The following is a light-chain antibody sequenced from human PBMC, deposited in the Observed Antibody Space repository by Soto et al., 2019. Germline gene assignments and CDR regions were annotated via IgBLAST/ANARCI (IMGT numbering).Light chain of an antibody. V-gene: IGKV3-15*01. J-gene: IGKJ4*01. CDR3: QQYNKWTLT. CDR1: QSVNNN. CDR2: GAS. Sequence: EIVMTQSPATLSVSPGERATLSCRASQSVNNNLAWYQQKPGQAPRLLIYGASARATGIPARFSGSGSGTEFTLTISSLQSEDFAVYYCQQYNKWTLTFGGGTKVEIK.